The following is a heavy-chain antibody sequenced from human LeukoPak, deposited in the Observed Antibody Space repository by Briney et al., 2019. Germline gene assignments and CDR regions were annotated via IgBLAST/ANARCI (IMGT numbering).Heavy chain of an antibody. V-gene: IGHV4-34*01. Sequence: PSETLSLTCAVYGGSFSGYYWSWIRQPPGKGLEWIGEINHSGSTNYNPSLKSRVTISVDTSKNQFSLKLSSVTAADTAVYYCATSRSVTTASDYWGQGTLVTVSS. J-gene: IGHJ4*02. CDR2: INHSGST. CDR3: ATSRSVTTASDY. CDR1: GGSFSGYY. D-gene: IGHD4-17*01.